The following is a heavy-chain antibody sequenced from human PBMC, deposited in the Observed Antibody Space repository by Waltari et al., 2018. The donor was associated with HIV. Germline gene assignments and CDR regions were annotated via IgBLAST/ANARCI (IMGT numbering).Heavy chain of an antibody. J-gene: IGHJ6*02. CDR1: GYTFITYC. D-gene: IGHD3-10*01. CDR3: ARVSGSGYYGMDV. CDR2: ISVYNGDT. Sequence: QVHLVQSGGEVKKPGASVKVSCKASGYTFITYCISWVRQAPGQGLEWMGWISVYNGDTNYAQKFQGRVTMTTDTSTSTAYMELRSLRSDDTAVYFCARVSGSGYYGMDVWGQGTTVTVSS. V-gene: IGHV1-18*01.